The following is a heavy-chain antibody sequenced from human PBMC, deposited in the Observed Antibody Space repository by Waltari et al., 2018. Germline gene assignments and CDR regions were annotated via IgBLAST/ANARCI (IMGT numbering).Heavy chain of an antibody. CDR3: ARGHGSVYYYYGMDV. Sequence: QVQLVQSGAEVKKPGASVKVSCKASGHTFTSYAMHWVRQAPGQRLEWMGWINAGNGNTKYSQKFQGRVTITRDTSASTAYMELSSLRSEDTAVYYCARGHGSVYYYYGMDVWGQGTTVTVSS. V-gene: IGHV1-3*01. CDR1: GHTFTSYA. J-gene: IGHJ6*02. CDR2: INAGNGNT. D-gene: IGHD3-10*01.